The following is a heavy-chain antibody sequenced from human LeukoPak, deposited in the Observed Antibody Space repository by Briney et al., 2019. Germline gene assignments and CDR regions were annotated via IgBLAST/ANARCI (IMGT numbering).Heavy chain of an antibody. D-gene: IGHD3-10*01. CDR1: GFTFSSYA. J-gene: IGHJ4*02. Sequence: PGGSLRLSCAASGFTFSSYAMSWVRQAPGKGLEWVSFISGSSVYIYYADSVKGRFTISRDNAKNSLYLQMNSLRAEDTAVYYCARGEYGSGSYHIDYWGQGTLVTVSS. CDR3: ARGEYGSGSYHIDY. CDR2: ISGSSVYI. V-gene: IGHV3-21*01.